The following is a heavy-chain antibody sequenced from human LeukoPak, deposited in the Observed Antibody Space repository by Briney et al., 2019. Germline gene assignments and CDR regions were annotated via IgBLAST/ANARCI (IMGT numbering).Heavy chain of an antibody. CDR2: ISSSSSHT. D-gene: IGHD6-25*01. Sequence: PGGSLRLSCAASGFTFSDYYMNWIRQAPGKGLEWVSYISSSSSHTNYADSVKGRFTISRDNAKNSLYLQMNSLRAEDTAVYYCAREGAAAGLDYWGQGTLVTISS. CDR3: AREGAAAGLDY. CDR1: GFTFSDYY. J-gene: IGHJ4*02. V-gene: IGHV3-11*06.